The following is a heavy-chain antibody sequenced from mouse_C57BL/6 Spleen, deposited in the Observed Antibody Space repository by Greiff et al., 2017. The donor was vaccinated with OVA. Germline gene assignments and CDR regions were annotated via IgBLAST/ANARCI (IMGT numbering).Heavy chain of an antibody. CDR2: ISYSGST. CDR1: GYSITSGYD. CDR3: AGRYGNYAMDY. D-gene: IGHD2-1*01. Sequence: EVQRVESGPGMVKPSQSLSLTCTVTGYSITSGYDWHWIRHFPGNKLEWMGYISYSGSTNYNPSLKSRISITHDTSKNHFFLKLNSVTTEDTATYYCAGRYGNYAMDYWGQGTSVTVSS. J-gene: IGHJ4*01. V-gene: IGHV3-1*01.